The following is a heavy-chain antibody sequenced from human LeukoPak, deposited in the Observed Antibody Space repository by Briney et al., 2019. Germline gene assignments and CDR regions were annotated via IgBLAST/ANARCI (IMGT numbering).Heavy chain of an antibody. CDR3: ARGKSPPRFDP. Sequence: ASVKVSCKASGGTFSSYAISWVRQAPGQGLEWMGGIIPIFGTANYAQKFQGRVTMTTDTSTSTAYMELRSLRSDDTAVYYCARGKSPPRFDPWGQGTLVTVSS. CDR2: IIPIFGTA. J-gene: IGHJ5*02. CDR1: GGTFSSYA. V-gene: IGHV1-69*05.